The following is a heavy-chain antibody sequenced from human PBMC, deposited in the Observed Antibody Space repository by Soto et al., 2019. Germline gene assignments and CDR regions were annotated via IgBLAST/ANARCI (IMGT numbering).Heavy chain of an antibody. CDR3: ARGTSHYNYVHVWY. CDR2: IKQDGRET. Sequence: EVPLVESGGGWVQPGGSLRLSRAASGFNFSSYWMNLVRQAPGKSLECVANIKQDGRETYYVDSVKCRFTISRDNANCALYLQMGSLGAEDTAVYYCARGTSHYNYVHVWYWGQGTHVIVSS. D-gene: IGHD3-16*01. CDR1: GFNFSSYW. V-gene: IGHV3-7*03. J-gene: IGHJ4*02.